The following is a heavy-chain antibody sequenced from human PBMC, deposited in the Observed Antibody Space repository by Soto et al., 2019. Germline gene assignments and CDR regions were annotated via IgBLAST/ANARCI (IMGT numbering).Heavy chain of an antibody. CDR3: ARVHVMVVAGSTFDY. CDR2: IYHGGTT. Sequence: PSETLSLTCTVPGYFISSGSYWAWIRQPPGKGPEWIASIYHGGTTFYTPSLKSRITISVDTSNNQFSLKLTSVTAADTAVYYCARVHVMVVAGSTFDYWGHGTLVTVSS. D-gene: IGHD6-19*01. J-gene: IGHJ4*01. CDR1: GYFISSGSY. V-gene: IGHV4-38-2*02.